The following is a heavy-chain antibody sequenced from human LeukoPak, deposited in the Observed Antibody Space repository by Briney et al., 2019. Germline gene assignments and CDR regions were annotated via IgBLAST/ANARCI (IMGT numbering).Heavy chain of an antibody. CDR1: GGSISSYY. Sequence: SETLSLTCTVSGGSISSYYWSWIRQPPGKGLEWIGYIYTSGSTNYNPSLKSRVTISVDTSKNQFSLKLSSVTAADTAVYYCARLSWEQLVEDYRGQGTLVTVSS. CDR2: IYTSGST. D-gene: IGHD6-13*01. V-gene: IGHV4-4*09. J-gene: IGHJ4*02. CDR3: ARLSWEQLVEDY.